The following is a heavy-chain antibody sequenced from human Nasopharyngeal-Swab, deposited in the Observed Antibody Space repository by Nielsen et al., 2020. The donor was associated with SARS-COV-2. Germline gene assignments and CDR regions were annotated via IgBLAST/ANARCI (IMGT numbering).Heavy chain of an antibody. CDR3: AREAPIGYCSSTSCYTGNAFDT. CDR1: GFTFSSYW. V-gene: IGHV3-7*01. CDR2: IKQDGSEK. D-gene: IGHD2-2*02. J-gene: IGHJ3*02. Sequence: GGSLRLSCAASGFTFSSYWMSWVRQAPGKGLEWVANIKQDGSEKYYVDSVKGRFTISRDNAKNSLYLQMNSLRAEDTAVYYCAREAPIGYCSSTSCYTGNAFDTWGQGTMVTVSS.